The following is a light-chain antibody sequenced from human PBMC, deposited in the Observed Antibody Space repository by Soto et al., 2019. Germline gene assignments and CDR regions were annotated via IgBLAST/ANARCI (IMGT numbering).Light chain of an antibody. J-gene: IGKJ5*01. Sequence: DIQMTQSPPSLSASVGDRVAITCRASQTISTSLNWYQQKPGKAPKLLIYAASSLQSGVPSRFSGSGSGTDFTLTISSLQPEDFATYYCQQSYSTPGTFGQGTRLEIK. CDR1: QTISTS. CDR2: AAS. CDR3: QQSYSTPGT. V-gene: IGKV1-39*01.